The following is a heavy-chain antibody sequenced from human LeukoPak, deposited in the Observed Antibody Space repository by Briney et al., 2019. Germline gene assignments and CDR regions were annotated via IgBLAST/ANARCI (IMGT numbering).Heavy chain of an antibody. V-gene: IGHV1-69*13. CDR3: ARVPRGYSSSHPDY. D-gene: IGHD6-6*01. Sequence: SVKVSCKASGGTFNSYAITWVRQAPGQGLEWMGGINPIFGTVNYAQKFQGRVTITADESTGTAYMELSSLRSEDTAVYYCARVPRGYSSSHPDYWGQGTLVTVSS. CDR1: GGTFNSYA. CDR2: INPIFGTV. J-gene: IGHJ4*02.